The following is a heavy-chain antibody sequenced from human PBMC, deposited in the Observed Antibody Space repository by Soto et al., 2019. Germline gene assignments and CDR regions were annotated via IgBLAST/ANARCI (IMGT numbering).Heavy chain of an antibody. CDR2: MSGSGGST. CDR1: GFTFNNYA. J-gene: IGHJ4*02. V-gene: IGHV3-23*01. CDR3: AKLRVLEWEVQESDY. Sequence: EVQLLESGGGFVQPGGSMRLSCVASGFTFNNYAMNWVRQAPGKGPEWVSVMSGSGGSTFYADSVRGRFTTSRDTSKHTVYLQMDRLRVEDTAVYYCAKLRVLEWEVQESDYWGQGTLVSVSS. D-gene: IGHD3-3*01.